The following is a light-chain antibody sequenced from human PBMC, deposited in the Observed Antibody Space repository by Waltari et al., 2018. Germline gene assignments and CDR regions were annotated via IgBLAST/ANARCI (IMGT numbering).Light chain of an antibody. CDR1: GGSIANNY. V-gene: IGLV6-57*02. CDR3: QSYDTSHNWV. CDR2: ESD. Sequence: FMLTQPHSVSASPGQTVTLSCTGPGGSIANNYVQGYLQRPGSAPKPVIYESDHRPSGVPDRFSGSIDISSNSAFLTISGLRTEDEADYYCQSYDTSHNWVFGGGTKLTVL. J-gene: IGLJ3*02.